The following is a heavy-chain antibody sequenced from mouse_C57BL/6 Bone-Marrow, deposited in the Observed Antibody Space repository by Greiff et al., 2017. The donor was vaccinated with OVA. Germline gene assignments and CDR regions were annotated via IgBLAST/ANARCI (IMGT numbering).Heavy chain of an antibody. CDR1: GFSLTSYG. D-gene: IGHD3-2*02. J-gene: IGHJ3*01. CDR3: ARGAAQVFAY. Sequence: VQLVESGPGLVQPSQSLSITCTVSGFSLTSYGVHWVRQSPGKGLEWLGVIWSGGSTDYNAAFISRLSISKDNSKSQVFFRMNSLQADDTAIYYCARGAAQVFAYWGQGTLVTVSA. CDR2: IWSGGST. V-gene: IGHV2-2*01.